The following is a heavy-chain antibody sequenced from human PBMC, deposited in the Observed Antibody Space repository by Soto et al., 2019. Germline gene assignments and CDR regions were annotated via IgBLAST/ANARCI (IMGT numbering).Heavy chain of an antibody. D-gene: IGHD5-12*01. CDR2: IIPIVGTA. Sequence: GASVKVSCKASGGTFSSYAISWVRQAPGQGLVWMGGIIPIVGTANYAQKFQGRVTITADKSTSTAYMELSSLRSEDTAVYYCARDDKSGYSGYLAGDYYYYGMDVWGQGTTVTVSS. J-gene: IGHJ6*02. CDR1: GGTFSSYA. V-gene: IGHV1-69*06. CDR3: ARDDKSGYSGYLAGDYYYYGMDV.